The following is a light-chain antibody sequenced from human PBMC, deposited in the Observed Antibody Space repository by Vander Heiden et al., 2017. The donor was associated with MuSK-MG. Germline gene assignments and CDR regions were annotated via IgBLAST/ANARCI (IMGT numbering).Light chain of an antibody. CDR1: SSNSGEGYD. J-gene: IGLJ1*01. CDR2: NNN. Sequence: QSVLTQPPSVSGPPGQKFTIPCTGSSSNSGEGYDVQWYQQLPGAGPKLLIYNNNNRPSGVPDRFSVSDSGTSASLAITGLQAEDEADYYCQSLDSSLSAYVFGPGTKVTVL. V-gene: IGLV1-40*01. CDR3: QSLDSSLSAYV.